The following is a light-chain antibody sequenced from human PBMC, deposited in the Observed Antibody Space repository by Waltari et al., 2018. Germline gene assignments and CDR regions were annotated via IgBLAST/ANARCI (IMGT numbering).Light chain of an antibody. CDR2: ATS. V-gene: IGKV1-39*01. CDR1: QSISGY. CDR3: QQSYRTPPLT. J-gene: IGKJ4*01. Sequence: DIQMTQSPSSLSASVGDRVTITCRASQSISGYLNWDQQKPGKAPKVLIYATSSLQSGVPSRCSGSGSGTDFTLTITSLQPEDFATYYCQQSYRTPPLTFGGATKVEIK.